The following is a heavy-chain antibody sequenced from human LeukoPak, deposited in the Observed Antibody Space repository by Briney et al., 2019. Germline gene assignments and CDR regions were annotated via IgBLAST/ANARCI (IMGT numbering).Heavy chain of an antibody. CDR1: GFIFNNYA. V-gene: IGHV3-9*01. Sequence: AGGSLRLSCAGSGFIFNNYAMHWVRQPPGKGLEWVSGISWNSGSIDYADSVKGRFTITRGNTRNSLFLQMYSLRAEDTAVYFCAREDGYCSGGNCYSYFDSWGQGTLVTVSS. CDR2: ISWNSGSI. J-gene: IGHJ4*02. D-gene: IGHD2-15*01. CDR3: AREDGYCSGGNCYSYFDS.